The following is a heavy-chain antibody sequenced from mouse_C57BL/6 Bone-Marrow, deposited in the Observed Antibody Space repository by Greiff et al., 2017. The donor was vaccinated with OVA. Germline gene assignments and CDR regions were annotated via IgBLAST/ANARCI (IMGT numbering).Heavy chain of an antibody. V-gene: IGHV1-81*01. CDR1: GYTFTSYG. CDR2: IYPRSGNP. J-gene: IGHJ4*01. Sequence: QVQLQQSGAELARPGASVKLSCKASGYTFTSYGISWVKQRTGQGLEWIGEIYPRSGNPYYNEKFKGKATLTADKSSSTAYMELRSLTSEDSAVYFCARADGYYDYAMDYWGQGTSVTVSS. D-gene: IGHD2-3*01. CDR3: ARADGYYDYAMDY.